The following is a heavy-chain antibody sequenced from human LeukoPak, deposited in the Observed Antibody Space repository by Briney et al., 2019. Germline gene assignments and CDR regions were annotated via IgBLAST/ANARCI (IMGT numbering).Heavy chain of an antibody. CDR3: AKAETYYYYYGMDV. CDR2: ISWNSGSI. CDR1: GFTFDDYA. J-gene: IGHJ6*02. Sequence: GRSLRLSCAASGFTFDDYAMHWVRHAPGKGLEWVSGISWNSGSIGYADSVKGRFTISRDNAKNSLYLQMNSLRAEDTALYYCAKAETYYYYYGMDVWGQGTTVTVSS. D-gene: IGHD1-14*01. V-gene: IGHV3-9*01.